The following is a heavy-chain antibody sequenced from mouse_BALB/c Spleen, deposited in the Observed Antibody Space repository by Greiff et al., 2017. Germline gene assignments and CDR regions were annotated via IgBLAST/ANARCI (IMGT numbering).Heavy chain of an antibody. J-gene: IGHJ3*01. CDR3: AREGTKLPFAD. CDR2: ISSGSSTI. Sequence: EVQRVESGGGLVQPGGSRKLSCAASGFTFSSFGMHWVRQAPEKGLEWVAYISSGSSTIYYADTVKGRFTISRDNPKNTLFLQMTSLRSEDTAMYYCAREGTKLPFADWGQGTLVTVSA. V-gene: IGHV5-17*02. D-gene: IGHD3-3*01. CDR1: GFTFSSFG.